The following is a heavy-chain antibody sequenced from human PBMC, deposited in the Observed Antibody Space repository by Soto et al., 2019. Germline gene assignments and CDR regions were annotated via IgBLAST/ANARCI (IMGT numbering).Heavy chain of an antibody. CDR1: GYTFTSYG. D-gene: IGHD3-3*01. Sequence: GASVKVSCKASGYTFTSYGISWVRQAPGQGLEWMGWISAKKGNTKYAQKFQGRVTMTEDTSTDTAYMELSSLRSEDTAVYYCATGRVRYYDFWSGYYTENHHFDYWGQGTLVTVSS. V-gene: IGHV1-18*04. J-gene: IGHJ4*02. CDR3: ATGRVRYYDFWSGYYTENHHFDY. CDR2: ISAKKGNT.